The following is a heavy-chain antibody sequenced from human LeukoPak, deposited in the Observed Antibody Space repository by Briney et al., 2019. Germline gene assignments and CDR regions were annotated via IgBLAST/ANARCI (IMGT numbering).Heavy chain of an antibody. V-gene: IGHV3-30*18. D-gene: IGHD4-23*01. CDR3: AKDITRYGGNAVDY. CDR1: GFTFSSYG. CDR2: ISYDGSNK. J-gene: IGHJ4*02. Sequence: GGCLRLSCAASGFTFSSYGIHWVRQAPGKGLEWVAVISYDGSNKYYADSVKGRFTISRDNSKNTLYLQMNSLRAEDTAVYYCAKDITRYGGNAVDYWGQGTLVTVSS.